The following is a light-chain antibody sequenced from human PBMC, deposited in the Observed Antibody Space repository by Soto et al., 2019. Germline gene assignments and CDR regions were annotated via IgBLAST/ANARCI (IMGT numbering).Light chain of an antibody. Sequence: EIVLTQSPGTLSLSPLERATLXCRASQSVSSSYLAWYQQKPGQAPRLLIYGASSRATGIPDRFSGSGSGTDFTLTISRLEPEDFAVYYCQQYGSSTWTFGQGTKVDI. CDR2: GAS. CDR3: QQYGSSTWT. CDR1: QSVSSSY. J-gene: IGKJ1*01. V-gene: IGKV3-20*01.